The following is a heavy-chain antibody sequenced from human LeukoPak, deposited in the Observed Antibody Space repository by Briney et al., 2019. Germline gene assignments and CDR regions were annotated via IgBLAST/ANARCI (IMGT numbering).Heavy chain of an antibody. CDR2: IYYSGIT. CDR3: ARSERYYDILTGYYKNLRFFDY. CDR1: GGSISSSSYF. J-gene: IGHJ4*02. D-gene: IGHD3-9*01. V-gene: IGHV4-39*07. Sequence: SETLSLTCTVSGGSISSSSYFWGWIRQPPGKGLEWIGSIYYSGITYYNPSLQSRVTISVDTSKNQFSLKLSSVTAADTAVYYCARSERYYDILTGYYKNLRFFDYWGQGTLVTVSS.